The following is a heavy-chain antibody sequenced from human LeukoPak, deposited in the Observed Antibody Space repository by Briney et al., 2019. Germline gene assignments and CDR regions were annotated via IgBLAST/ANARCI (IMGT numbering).Heavy chain of an antibody. D-gene: IGHD4-11*01. V-gene: IGHV4-4*09. CDR1: GGSISSYY. J-gene: IGHJ4*02. CDR2: IYPSGST. Sequence: PSETLSLTCTVSGGSISSYYWSWIRQPPGRGLEWIGYIYPSGSTNYTPSLKTRLTISVDTSKNQFSLNLRSVTAADTAVYYCARRDYSNYGFDYWGQGTLVTVSS. CDR3: ARRDYSNYGFDY.